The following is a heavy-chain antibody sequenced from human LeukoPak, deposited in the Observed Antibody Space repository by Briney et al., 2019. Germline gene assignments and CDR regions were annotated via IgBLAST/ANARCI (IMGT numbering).Heavy chain of an antibody. CDR3: AKDRGSGWPQFDY. J-gene: IGHJ4*02. V-gene: IGHV3-23*01. CDR2: ISGRGGST. CDR1: GFSFGSYA. Sequence: GGSLRLSCAASGFSFGSYAMSWVRQAPGKGLEWVSAISGRGGSTYYADSVKGRFTISRDNSKNTLYLQMNSLRAEATAVYYCAKDRGSGWPQFDYWGQGTLVTVSS. D-gene: IGHD6-19*01.